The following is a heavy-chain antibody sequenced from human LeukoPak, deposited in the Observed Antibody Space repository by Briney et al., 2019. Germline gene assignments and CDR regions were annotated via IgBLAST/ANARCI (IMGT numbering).Heavy chain of an antibody. D-gene: IGHD4-23*01. CDR2: IYVSGST. Sequence: SETLSLTCTVSGGSISSGSFYWSWIRQPAGKGLEWIGHIYVSGSTYYNPSLKSRVTISVDTSKNQFSLKLSSVTAADTAVYYCAREPSTVINGISFDYWGQGTLVTVSS. V-gene: IGHV4-61*09. J-gene: IGHJ4*02. CDR1: GGSISSGSFY. CDR3: AREPSTVINGISFDY.